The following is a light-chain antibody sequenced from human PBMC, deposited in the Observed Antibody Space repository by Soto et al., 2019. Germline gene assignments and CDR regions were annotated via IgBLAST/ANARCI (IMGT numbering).Light chain of an antibody. V-gene: IGKV1D-12*01. CDR2: AAS. Sequence: DIQMTQSPSSVSASVGDRVTITCRASQDISSWLAWYQQKPGKAPKLLISAASSLQSGVPPRFSGSGSGTDFTLTISSLQPEDFATYFCQQANSFPDTFGQGTKLEI. J-gene: IGKJ2*01. CDR3: QQANSFPDT. CDR1: QDISSW.